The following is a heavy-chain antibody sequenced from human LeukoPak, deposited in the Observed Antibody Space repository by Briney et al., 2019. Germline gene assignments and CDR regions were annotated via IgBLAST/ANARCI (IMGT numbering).Heavy chain of an antibody. J-gene: IGHJ4*02. CDR1: GFTLSSYA. D-gene: IGHD2-15*01. Sequence: PGGSLRLACAASGFTLSSYAMSWVRQAPGKGREWVSAISGSGGSTYYADSVKGRFTISRDSSKNTLYLQMNSLRAEDTAVYYCAKDRQAGDIVVVVTVIFDYWGQGTLVTVSS. CDR3: AKDRQAGDIVVVVTVIFDY. CDR2: ISGSGGST. V-gene: IGHV3-23*01.